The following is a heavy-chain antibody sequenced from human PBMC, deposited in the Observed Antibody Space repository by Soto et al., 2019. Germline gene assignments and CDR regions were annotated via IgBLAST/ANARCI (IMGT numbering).Heavy chain of an antibody. CDR2: ISYDGSNK. Sequence: LRLSCAAPGFTFSSYAMHWVRQAPGKGLEWVAVISYDGSNKYYADSVKGRFTISRDNSKNTLYLQMNSLRAEDTAVYYCARGAIVVVVAATLPFDYWGQGTLVTVSS. D-gene: IGHD2-15*01. CDR3: ARGAIVVVVAATLPFDY. J-gene: IGHJ4*02. V-gene: IGHV3-30-3*01. CDR1: GFTFSSYA.